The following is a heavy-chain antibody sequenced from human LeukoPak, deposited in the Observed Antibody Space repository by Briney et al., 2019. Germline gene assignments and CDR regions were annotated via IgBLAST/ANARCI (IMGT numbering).Heavy chain of an antibody. Sequence: GGSLRLSCAASGFTVSSNYMSWVRQAPGKGLEWVSVIYSGGSTYYEDSVKGRFTISRDNSKSTLYVQMNSLRAEDTAVYYCGCGYSYTNMDVWGKGTTVTVSS. V-gene: IGHV3-66*02. CDR2: IYSGGST. D-gene: IGHD5-18*01. CDR1: GFTVSSNY. J-gene: IGHJ6*03. CDR3: GCGYSYTNMDV.